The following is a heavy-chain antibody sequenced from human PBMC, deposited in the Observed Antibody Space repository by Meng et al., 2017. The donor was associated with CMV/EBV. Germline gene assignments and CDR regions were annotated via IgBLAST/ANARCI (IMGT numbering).Heavy chain of an antibody. CDR3: ARRVAAAGFYYGMDV. D-gene: IGHD6-13*01. Sequence: SETLSLTCTVSGGSISSYYWSWIRQPPGKGLEWIGYIHYSGSTNYNPSLKSRVTISVDTSKNQFSLKLSSVTAADTAVYYCARRVAAAGFYYGMDVWGQGTTVTVSS. J-gene: IGHJ6*02. CDR2: IHYSGST. CDR1: GGSISSYY. V-gene: IGHV4-59*01.